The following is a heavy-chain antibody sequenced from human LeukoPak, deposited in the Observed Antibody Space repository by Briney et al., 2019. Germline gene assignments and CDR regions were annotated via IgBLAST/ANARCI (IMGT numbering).Heavy chain of an antibody. D-gene: IGHD4-17*01. CDR3: ARDPTVTNFHDAFDI. J-gene: IGHJ3*02. CDR2: IKQDGSQK. V-gene: IGHV3-7*03. Sequence: GGSLALSCTASGFTFSSYWMSWVRQAPGKGLEXXXXIKQDGSQKEYVESVQGRFTISRDNAKNSLYLHMNRLRAEGTAVYYCARDPTVTNFHDAFDIWGQGTLVTVSS. CDR1: GFTFSSYW.